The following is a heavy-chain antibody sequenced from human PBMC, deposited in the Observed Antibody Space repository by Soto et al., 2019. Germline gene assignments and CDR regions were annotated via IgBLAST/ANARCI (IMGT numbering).Heavy chain of an antibody. Sequence: PWGSLRLSCAASGFTFSDHYMTWIRQAPGKGLEWISYINPSGSTTDYADSVRGRFTISRYNAENSLYLQMNGLRAEDTALYYCARGHHSMDIWGQGATVTVS. CDR2: INPSGSTT. J-gene: IGHJ6*01. CDR1: GFTFSDHY. CDR3: ARGHHSMDI. V-gene: IGHV3-11*04.